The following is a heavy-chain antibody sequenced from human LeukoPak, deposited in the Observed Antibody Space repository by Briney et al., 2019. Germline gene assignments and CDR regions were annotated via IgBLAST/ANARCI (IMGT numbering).Heavy chain of an antibody. J-gene: IGHJ4*02. V-gene: IGHV3-66*02. CDR3: ARSNHGCHDY. CDR1: GFTVSSNY. D-gene: IGHD4-11*01. Sequence: GGSLRLSCAASGFTVSSNYMSWVRQAPGKGLEWVSVIYSGGSTYYADSVKGRFTISRDNSKNTLYLQMNSLRPEDTAVYYCARSNHGCHDYWGQGTLVTVSS. CDR2: IYSGGST.